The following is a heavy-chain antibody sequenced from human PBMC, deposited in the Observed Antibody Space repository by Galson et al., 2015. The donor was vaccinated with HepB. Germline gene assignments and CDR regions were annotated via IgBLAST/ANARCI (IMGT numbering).Heavy chain of an antibody. CDR2: INAGNGNT. Sequence: SVKVSCKASGYTFTSYAMHWVRQAPGQRLEWMGWINAGNGNTKYSQKFQGRVTISRDTSANTAYMELSSVRSEDTAVYYCARAQDYYDSSGYPDYWGQGTLVIVSS. J-gene: IGHJ4*02. V-gene: IGHV1-3*01. D-gene: IGHD3-22*01. CDR3: ARAQDYYDSSGYPDY. CDR1: GYTFTSYA.